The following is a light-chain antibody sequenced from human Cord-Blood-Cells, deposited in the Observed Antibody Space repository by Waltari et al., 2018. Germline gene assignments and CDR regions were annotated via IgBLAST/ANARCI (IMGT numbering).Light chain of an antibody. CDR2: AAS. CDR3: QQSYSTPQT. Sequence: ARVTITCRASQSISSYLNWYQQKPGKAPKLLIYAASSLQSGVPSRFSGSGSGTDFTLTISSLQPEDFATYYCQQSYSTPQTFGQGTKVEIK. V-gene: IGKV1-39*01. CDR1: QSISSY. J-gene: IGKJ1*01.